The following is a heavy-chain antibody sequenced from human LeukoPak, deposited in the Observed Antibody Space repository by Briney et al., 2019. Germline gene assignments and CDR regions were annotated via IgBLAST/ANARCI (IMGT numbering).Heavy chain of an antibody. Sequence: GASVKVSCKASGYTFTGYGISWVRQAPGQGLEWIGWISAYNGNTNYAQKLQGRVTMTTDTSTSTAYMELRSLRSDDTAVYYCARDGGTQYYYGMDVWGQGTTVTVSS. D-gene: IGHD3-16*01. CDR2: ISAYNGNT. V-gene: IGHV1-18*01. CDR1: GYTFTGYG. CDR3: ARDGGTQYYYGMDV. J-gene: IGHJ6*02.